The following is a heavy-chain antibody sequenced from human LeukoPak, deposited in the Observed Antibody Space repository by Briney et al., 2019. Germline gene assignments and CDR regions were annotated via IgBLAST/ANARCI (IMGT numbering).Heavy chain of an antibody. V-gene: IGHV5-51*01. D-gene: IGHD3-9*01. J-gene: IGHJ6*04. CDR2: IYPGDSDT. Sequence: SGESLKISCKGSGYSSTSYWIGWVRQMPGKGLELMGIIYPGDSDTRYSPSFQGQVTISADKSISTAYLQWSSLKASDTAMFYWQRAAYEILTGYGMDVWGKGTTVTVSS. CDR1: GYSSTSYW. CDR3: QRAAYEILTGYGMDV.